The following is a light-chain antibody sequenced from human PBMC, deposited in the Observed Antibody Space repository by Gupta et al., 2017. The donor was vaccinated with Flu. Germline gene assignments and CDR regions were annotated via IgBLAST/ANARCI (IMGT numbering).Light chain of an antibody. Sequence: GKTDSITCGGIRIGSKRVLWCLERTGLAAVLVVYDDRDRPSGIPERFSGSNSGTTATLTISRVEAGDEADYYCQVWDRSSDHQVFGGGTTLTVL. V-gene: IGLV3-21*03. J-gene: IGLJ3*02. CDR3: QVWDRSSDHQV. CDR2: DDR. CDR1: RIGSKR.